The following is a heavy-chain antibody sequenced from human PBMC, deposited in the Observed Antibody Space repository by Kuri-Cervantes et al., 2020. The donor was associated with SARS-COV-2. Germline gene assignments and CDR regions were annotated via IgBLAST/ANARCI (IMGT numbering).Heavy chain of an antibody. J-gene: IGHJ5*02. Sequence: GGSLRLSGGVPGFTFSISWMTWVRQAPGKGLEWVSGINWNGGSTGYADSVKGRFTISRDNAKNTLYLQMNSLRAEDTAVYYCAKSVPVWQQLPYNWFDPWGQGTLVTVSS. CDR1: GFTFSISW. V-gene: IGHV3-20*04. CDR2: INWNGGST. CDR3: AKSVPVWQQLPYNWFDP. D-gene: IGHD6-13*01.